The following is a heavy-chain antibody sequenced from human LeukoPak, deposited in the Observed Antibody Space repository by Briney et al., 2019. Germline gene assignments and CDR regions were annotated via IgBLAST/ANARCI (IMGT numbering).Heavy chain of an antibody. J-gene: IGHJ5*02. CDR3: AKDNGAAAGGWFDP. CDR2: IYTSGST. Sequence: SETLSLTCTVSGGSIRSYYWSWIRQPAGKGLEWIGHIYTSGSTHHNPSLKSRLTMSVDTSKNQFSLKLSSVTAADTAVYYCAKDNGAAAGGWFDPWGQGTLVTVSS. V-gene: IGHV4-4*07. CDR1: GGSIRSYY. D-gene: IGHD6-13*01.